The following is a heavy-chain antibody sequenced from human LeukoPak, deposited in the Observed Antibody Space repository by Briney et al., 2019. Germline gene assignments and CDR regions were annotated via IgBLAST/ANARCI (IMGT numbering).Heavy chain of an antibody. V-gene: IGHV1-24*01. CDR2: FDPEDGET. CDR1: GYTFTSYG. CDR3: ATAYNWNDIYAFDI. J-gene: IGHJ3*02. D-gene: IGHD1-1*01. Sequence: ASVKVSCKASGYTFTSYGISWVRQAPGKGLEWMGGFDPEDGETIYAQKFQGRVTMTEDTSTDTAYMELSSLRSEDTAVYYCATAYNWNDIYAFDIWGQGTMVTVSS.